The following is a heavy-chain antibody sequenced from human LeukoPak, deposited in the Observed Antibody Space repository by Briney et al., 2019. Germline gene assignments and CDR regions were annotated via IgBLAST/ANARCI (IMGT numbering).Heavy chain of an antibody. CDR1: GGSISSYY. Sequence: SETLSLTCTVSGGSISSYYWSWIRQPPGKGLEWIGYIYYSGSTNYNPSLKSRVTISVDTSKNQFSLRLSSVTAADTAVYYCARYMDAFDIWGQGTMVTVSS. CDR3: ARYMDAFDI. V-gene: IGHV4-59*08. CDR2: IYYSGST. J-gene: IGHJ3*02.